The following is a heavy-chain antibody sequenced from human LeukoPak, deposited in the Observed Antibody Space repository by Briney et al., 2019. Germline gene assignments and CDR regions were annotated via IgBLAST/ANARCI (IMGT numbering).Heavy chain of an antibody. V-gene: IGHV3-30*02. Sequence: PGGSLRLSCAASGFTFSSYGMHWVRQAPGKGLEWVAFIRYDGSNKYYADSVKGRFTISRDNSKNTLYLQMNSLRAEDTAVYYCAKDYWYSSSHLDYWGQGTLVTVSS. CDR1: GFTFSSYG. CDR3: AKDYWYSSSHLDY. D-gene: IGHD6-13*01. CDR2: IRYDGSNK. J-gene: IGHJ4*02.